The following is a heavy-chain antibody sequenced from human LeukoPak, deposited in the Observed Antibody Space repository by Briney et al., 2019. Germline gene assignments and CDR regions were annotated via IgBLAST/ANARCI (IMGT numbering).Heavy chain of an antibody. Sequence: PGGSLRLSCAASGFTFSGYSMNWVRQAPGKGLEWVSYITSSGTTIYYADSVKGRFTISRDNAKNSLYLQMNSLRAEDTAVYYCTTELSSILDKFHWGQGTLVTVSS. CDR2: ITSSGTTI. CDR1: GFTFSGYS. CDR3: TTELSSILDKFH. D-gene: IGHD2/OR15-2a*01. V-gene: IGHV3-48*01. J-gene: IGHJ4*02.